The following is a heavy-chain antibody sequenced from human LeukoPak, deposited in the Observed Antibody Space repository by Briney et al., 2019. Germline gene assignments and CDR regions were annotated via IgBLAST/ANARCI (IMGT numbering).Heavy chain of an antibody. D-gene: IGHD3-3*01. Sequence: PSETLSLTCTVFGGSITSNYWNWIRQPPGKGLEWIGYVQYSGSTNYNPSLKSRVTISQDTSKNKFSLRLSSVTAADTAVYYCARAPPGDTIFGVVSVNWFDPWGQGTLVTVSS. CDR3: ARAPPGDTIFGVVSVNWFDP. CDR1: GGSITSNY. J-gene: IGHJ5*02. V-gene: IGHV4-59*01. CDR2: VQYSGST.